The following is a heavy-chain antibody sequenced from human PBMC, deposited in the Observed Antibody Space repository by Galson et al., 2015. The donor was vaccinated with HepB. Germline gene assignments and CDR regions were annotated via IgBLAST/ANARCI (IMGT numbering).Heavy chain of an antibody. CDR2: IYPGDSDT. D-gene: IGHD3-10*01. V-gene: IGHV5-51*01. Sequence: QSGAEVKKPGESLKISCKGSGYSFTSYWIGWVRQMPGKGLEWMGIIYPGDSDTRYSPSFQGHVTISADKSISTAYLQWSSLKASDTAMYYCARQGYGSGRYSSTDAFDIWGQGTMVTVSS. CDR3: ARQGYGSGRYSSTDAFDI. J-gene: IGHJ3*02. CDR1: GYSFTSYW.